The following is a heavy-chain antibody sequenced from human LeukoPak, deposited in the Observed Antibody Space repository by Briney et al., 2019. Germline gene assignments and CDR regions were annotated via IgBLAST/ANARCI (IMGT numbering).Heavy chain of an antibody. CDR2: ITPNTGET. Sequence: GASVKVSCKASGYTFSSFYLHWVRQAPGQGLEWMGIITPNTGETTYAPKFHDRLIMPRDSSTSTVYVELHSLRSEDTDVYYCARSRNYYRVYFDNWGQGTLVPVSS. V-gene: IGHV1-46*01. D-gene: IGHD3-10*01. J-gene: IGHJ4*02. CDR1: GYTFSSFY. CDR3: ARSRNYYRVYFDN.